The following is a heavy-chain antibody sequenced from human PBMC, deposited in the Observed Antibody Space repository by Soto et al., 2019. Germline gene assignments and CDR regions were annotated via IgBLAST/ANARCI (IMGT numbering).Heavy chain of an antibody. V-gene: IGHV4-34*01. D-gene: IGHD2-15*01. J-gene: IGHJ4*02. CDR1: GGSFSGYY. Sequence: SETLSLTCAVYGGSFSGYYWNWIRQPPGKGLEWIGEINHSGSTNYNLSLKSRVTISVDTSKNQFSLKLSSVTAADTAVYYCARGYRGVVVAATTFDYWRQRTLVTVSS. CDR2: INHSGST. CDR3: ARGYRGVVVAATTFDY.